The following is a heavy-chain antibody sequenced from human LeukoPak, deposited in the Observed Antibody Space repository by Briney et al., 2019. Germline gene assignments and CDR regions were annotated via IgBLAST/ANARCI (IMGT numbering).Heavy chain of an antibody. J-gene: IGHJ4*02. Sequence: GGSLRLSCAASAFTFSDYYMSWVRQAPGKGLEWVSGINWNGGSTGYADSVKGRFTISRDNSKNSLYLQMNSLRTEDTALYYCAKGGIAVAATSNYFDYWGQGTLVTVSS. D-gene: IGHD6-19*01. CDR3: AKGGIAVAATSNYFDY. CDR2: INWNGGST. CDR1: AFTFSDYY. V-gene: IGHV3-20*04.